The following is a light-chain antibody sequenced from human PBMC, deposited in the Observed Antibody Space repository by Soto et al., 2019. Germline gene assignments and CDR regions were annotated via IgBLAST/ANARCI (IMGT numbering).Light chain of an antibody. V-gene: IGKV3-15*01. Sequence: EIVMTQKTATLCVSPGGRATLSCRASQSVYNNLAWYQQKPGQAPRLLIYGASTRATGIPARFSGSGSGTEFTLTITSLQSEDFAVYSCQQYNNWPLTFGGGTKVDIK. CDR3: QQYNNWPLT. CDR2: GAS. J-gene: IGKJ4*01. CDR1: QSVYNN.